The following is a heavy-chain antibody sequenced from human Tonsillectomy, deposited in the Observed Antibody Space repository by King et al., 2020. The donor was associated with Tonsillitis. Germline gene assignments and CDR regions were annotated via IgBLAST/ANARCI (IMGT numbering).Heavy chain of an antibody. V-gene: IGHV3-48*02. CDR2: INEGSTFI. Sequence: VQLVESGGGLVQPGGSLRLSCATSGFSFSSYGMNWVRQAPGKGLEWLSYINEGSTFIYYADSVKGRFTISRDNAKNSLYLQMSSLRDDDAAVYYCARDGARLASSSALDIWGQGTMVTVSS. CDR1: GFSFSSYG. D-gene: IGHD2-2*01. CDR3: ARDGARLASSSALDI. J-gene: IGHJ3*02.